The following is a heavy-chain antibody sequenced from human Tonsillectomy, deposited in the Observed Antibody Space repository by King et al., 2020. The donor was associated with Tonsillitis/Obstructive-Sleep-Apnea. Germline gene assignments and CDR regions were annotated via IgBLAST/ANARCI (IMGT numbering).Heavy chain of an antibody. Sequence: VQLVESGGGLVQPGRSLRLSCTASGFTFGDYAMSWVRQAPGKGREWVGFIRSKVYGGTTEYAASVKGRFTISRDDSKSIAYQQMYSLKTEDTAVYYCTRIPVLPGYYSGMDVWGQGTTVTVSS. CDR1: GFTFGDYA. CDR2: IRSKVYGGTT. J-gene: IGHJ6*02. D-gene: IGHD2-2*01. CDR3: TRIPVLPGYYSGMDV. V-gene: IGHV3-49*04.